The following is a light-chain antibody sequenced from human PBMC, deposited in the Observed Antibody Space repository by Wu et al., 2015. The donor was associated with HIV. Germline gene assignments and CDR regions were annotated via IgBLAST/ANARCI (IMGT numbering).Light chain of an antibody. CDR2: TGS. CDR1: QGISSY. J-gene: IGKJ2*03. CDR3: QQSYNIPAYS. Sequence: IQLTQSPSSLSASVGDRVTITCRASQGISSYLAWYQQKPGKAPKLLTYTGSTLQSGVPSRFSASGSGTDFTLTISSLQLEDFATYYCQQSYNIPAYSFARGPSWRSN. V-gene: IGKV1-39*01.